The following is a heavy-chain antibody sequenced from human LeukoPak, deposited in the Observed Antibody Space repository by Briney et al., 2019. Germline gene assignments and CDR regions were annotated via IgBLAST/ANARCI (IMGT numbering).Heavy chain of an antibody. CDR2: MNPNSGNT. Sequence: ASVKVSCKASGYTFTSYDINWVRQATGQGLEWMGWMNPNSGNTGYAQKFQGRVTMTRNTSISTAYMELSSLRSEDTAVYYCARGRPFTATGIKPLYYYGSGSYGFDPWGQGTLVTVSS. D-gene: IGHD3-10*01. J-gene: IGHJ5*02. CDR3: ARGRPFTATGIKPLYYYGSGSYGFDP. V-gene: IGHV1-8*01. CDR1: GYTFTSYD.